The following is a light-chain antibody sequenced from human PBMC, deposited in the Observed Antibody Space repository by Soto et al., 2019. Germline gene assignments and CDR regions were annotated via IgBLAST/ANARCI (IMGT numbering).Light chain of an antibody. Sequence: QAVVTQPPSASGTPGQRVTISCSGSSSNIGSNYVYRYQQLPGTAPKLLIYRNNQRPSGVPDRFSGSKSGTSASLAISGLRSEDEADYYCAAWDDSLSGPGVFGGGTKLTVL. J-gene: IGLJ2*01. CDR2: RNN. CDR1: SSNIGSNY. CDR3: AAWDDSLSGPGV. V-gene: IGLV1-47*01.